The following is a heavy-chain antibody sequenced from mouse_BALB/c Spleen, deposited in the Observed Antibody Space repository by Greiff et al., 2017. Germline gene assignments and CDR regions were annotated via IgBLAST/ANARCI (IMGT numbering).Heavy chain of an antibody. CDR3: APNYYYGSSPWFAY. D-gene: IGHD1-1*01. CDR2: IDPANGNT. V-gene: IGHV14-3*02. Sequence: VQLQQSGAELVKPGASVKLSCTASGFNIKDTYMHWVKQRPEQGLEWIGRIDPANGNTKYDPKFQGKATITADTSSNTAYLQLSSLTSEDTAVYYCAPNYYYGSSPWFAYWGQGTLVTVSA. CDR1: GFNIKDTY. J-gene: IGHJ3*01.